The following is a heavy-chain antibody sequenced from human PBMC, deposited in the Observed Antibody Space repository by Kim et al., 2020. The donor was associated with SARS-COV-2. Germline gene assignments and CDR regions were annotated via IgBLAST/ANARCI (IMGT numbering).Heavy chain of an antibody. J-gene: IGHJ4*02. CDR3: LGGFYFDY. CDR2: GNGNT. Sequence: GNGNTSNSTKFKGRVTFTTDTSASTAYMELSFLRSEDSAVYYCLGGFYFDYWGQGTLVTVSS. D-gene: IGHD3-16*01. V-gene: IGHV1-3*01.